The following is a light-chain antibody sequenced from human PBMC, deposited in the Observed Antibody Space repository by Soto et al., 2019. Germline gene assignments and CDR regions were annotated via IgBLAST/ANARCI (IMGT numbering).Light chain of an antibody. CDR2: WAS. Sequence: DIVMTQSPDSLAVSLGERATINCKSSQTILYSSNNKNYLAWYQHKPGQPPKLLIYWASTRESGVPDRFSGSWSGTDFTLTISSLQAEDVAVYYCQQYYTNPPTFGQGTKLEIK. V-gene: IGKV4-1*01. CDR1: QTILYSSNNKNY. J-gene: IGKJ2*01. CDR3: QQYYTNPPT.